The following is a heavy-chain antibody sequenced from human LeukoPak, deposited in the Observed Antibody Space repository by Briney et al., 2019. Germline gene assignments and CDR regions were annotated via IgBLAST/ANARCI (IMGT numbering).Heavy chain of an antibody. V-gene: IGHV3-23*01. J-gene: IGHJ4*02. CDR2: ISGDGYST. CDR1: GFTFSTYT. CDR3: ARDLPTVAGHYFDY. Sequence: SGGSLRLSCAASGFTFSTYTMAWVRQAPGGGLEWVSGISGDGYSTYYADSVKGRFAISRDNSKSTLYLQMNSLRAEDTAVYYCARDLPTVAGHYFDYWGQGTLVTVSS. D-gene: IGHD6-19*01.